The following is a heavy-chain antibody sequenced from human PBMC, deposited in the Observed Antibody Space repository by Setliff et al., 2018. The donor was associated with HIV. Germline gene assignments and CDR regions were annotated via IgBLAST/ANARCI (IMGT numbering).Heavy chain of an antibody. V-gene: IGHV4-34*01. J-gene: IGHJ4*02. CDR2: INHSGST. CDR1: GGSFNGYS. CDR3: ARDRFHRLHRPYSGSGSLGIQYFDY. D-gene: IGHD3-10*01. Sequence: PSETLSLTCAVYGGSFNGYSWTWIRQPPGKGLEWIGGINHSGSTNYNPSLKSRVTISVDTSKSQFSLRLISVTATDTALYYCARDRFHRLHRPYSGSGSLGIQYFDYWGQGTLVTVSS.